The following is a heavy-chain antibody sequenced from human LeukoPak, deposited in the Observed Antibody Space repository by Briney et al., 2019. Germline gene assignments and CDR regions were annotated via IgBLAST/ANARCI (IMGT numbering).Heavy chain of an antibody. Sequence: PSETLSLTCAVYGGSFSSSYWSWIRQPPGKGLEWIGEINHSGSTNYNPSLKSRVTISVDNSKNQFSLKLSSGTAADTAVYYCGRARITMVRGVTVTPIDYWGQGTLVTVSS. D-gene: IGHD3-10*01. CDR1: GGSFSSSY. V-gene: IGHV4-34*01. J-gene: IGHJ4*02. CDR2: INHSGST. CDR3: GRARITMVRGVTVTPIDY.